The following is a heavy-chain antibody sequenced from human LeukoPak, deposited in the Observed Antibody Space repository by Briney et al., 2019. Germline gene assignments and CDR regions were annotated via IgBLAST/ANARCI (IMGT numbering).Heavy chain of an antibody. J-gene: IGHJ4*02. Sequence: ASVKVSCKVSGYTLTELSMHWVRQAPGKGLEWMGGFDPEDGETIYAQKFQGRVTMTEDTSTDTAYMELSSLRSEDTAVYYCATATYYDFWSGYYISRGAPRYLDYWGQGTLVTVSS. CDR2: FDPEDGET. CDR1: GYTLTELS. V-gene: IGHV1-24*01. CDR3: ATATYYDFWSGYYISRGAPRYLDY. D-gene: IGHD3-3*01.